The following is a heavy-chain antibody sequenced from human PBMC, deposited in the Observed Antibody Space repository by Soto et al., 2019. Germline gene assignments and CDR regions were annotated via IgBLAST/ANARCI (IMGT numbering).Heavy chain of an antibody. Sequence: GGSLRLSCAASGFTFSSYAMSWVRQAPGKGLEWVSAISGSGGSTYYADSVKGRFTISRDNSKNTLYLQMNSLRAEDTAVYYCAKIGHDIYQGAMRPEYYYYYGMDVWGQGTTVTVSS. CDR2: ISGSGGST. J-gene: IGHJ6*02. CDR1: GFTFSSYA. D-gene: IGHD3-9*01. V-gene: IGHV3-23*01. CDR3: AKIGHDIYQGAMRPEYYYYYGMDV.